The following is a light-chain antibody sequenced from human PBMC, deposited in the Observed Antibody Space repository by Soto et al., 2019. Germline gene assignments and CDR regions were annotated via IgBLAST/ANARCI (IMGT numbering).Light chain of an antibody. CDR3: QTWGSGIVV. V-gene: IGLV4-69*01. Sequence: QPVLTQSPSASASLGASVKLTCTLSSGHSNYAIAWHQQQSEKGPRYLMNLNSDGSHSTGDGIPDRFSGSSSGAERYLTIARLQSEEEADYCCQTWGSGIVVFGGGTKLTVL. CDR2: LNSDGSH. J-gene: IGLJ2*01. CDR1: SGHSNYA.